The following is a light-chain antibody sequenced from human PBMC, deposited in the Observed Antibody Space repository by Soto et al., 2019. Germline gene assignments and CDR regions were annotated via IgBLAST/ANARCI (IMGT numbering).Light chain of an antibody. CDR2: AAS. CDR3: QQYNNWPPWT. CDR1: QGISNY. J-gene: IGKJ1*01. Sequence: VQMTQSPSSLSASVGDRVTITCRASQGISNYLAWYQQKPGKVPKLLIYAASTLKSGVPSRFSGSGSGTEFTLTISSLQSEDFAVYYCQQYNNWPPWTFGQRSNV. V-gene: IGKV1-27*01.